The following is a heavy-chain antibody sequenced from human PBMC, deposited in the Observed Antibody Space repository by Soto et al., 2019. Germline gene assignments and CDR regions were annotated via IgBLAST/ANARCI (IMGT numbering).Heavy chain of an antibody. CDR1: GFSFSSYG. D-gene: IGHD6-13*01. CDR3: AREGWRSQQFLDY. Sequence: PGGSLRLSCAASGFSFSSYGMHWVRQAPGKGLEWVAVIWYDGSNKYYADSVKGRFTISRDNSKNTLFLQVNSLRAEDTAMYYCAREGWRSQQFLDYWGQGALVTVSS. J-gene: IGHJ4*02. V-gene: IGHV3-33*01. CDR2: IWYDGSNK.